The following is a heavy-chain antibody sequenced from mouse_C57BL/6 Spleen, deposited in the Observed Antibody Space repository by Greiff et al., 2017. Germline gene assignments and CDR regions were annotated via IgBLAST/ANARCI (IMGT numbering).Heavy chain of an antibody. CDR3: AKVHYGSSYPYWYFDV. CDR2: IWRGGST. J-gene: IGHJ1*03. Sequence: QVHVKQSGPGLVQPSQSLSITCTVSGFSLTSYGVHWVRQSPGKGLEWLGVIWRGGSTDYNAAFMSRLSITKDNSKSQVFFKMNSLQADDTAIYYCAKVHYGSSYPYWYFDVWGTGTTVTVSS. V-gene: IGHV2-5*01. CDR1: GFSLTSYG. D-gene: IGHD1-1*01.